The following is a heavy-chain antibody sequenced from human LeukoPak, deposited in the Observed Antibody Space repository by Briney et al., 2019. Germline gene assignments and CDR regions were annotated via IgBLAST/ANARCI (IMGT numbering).Heavy chain of an antibody. Sequence: GASVKVSCKASGGTFSSYAISWVRQAPGQGHEWMGGIIPIFGTANYAQKFQGRVTITADESTSTAYMELSSLRSEDTAVYYCASSYVDNYYYYYGMDVWGQGTTVTVSS. CDR2: IIPIFGTA. J-gene: IGHJ6*02. CDR3: ASSYVDNYYYYYGMDV. V-gene: IGHV1-69*13. D-gene: IGHD3-16*01. CDR1: GGTFSSYA.